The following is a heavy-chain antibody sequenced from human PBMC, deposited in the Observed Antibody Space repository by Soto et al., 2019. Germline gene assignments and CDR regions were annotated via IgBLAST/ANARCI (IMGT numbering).Heavy chain of an antibody. Sequence: VQLVESGGGVVQPGRSLRLSCAASGFIFSIYGMQWVRQAPGKGLEWVAVISYDGSKKYYADSVKGRFTISRDNSKNTVYLQMNSLKVEDTVVYYCVKVTDSSGWYPYYYGMDVWGQGTTVSVSS. CDR1: GFIFSIYG. CDR3: VKVTDSSGWYPYYYGMDV. J-gene: IGHJ6*02. D-gene: IGHD6-19*01. CDR2: ISYDGSKK. V-gene: IGHV3-30*18.